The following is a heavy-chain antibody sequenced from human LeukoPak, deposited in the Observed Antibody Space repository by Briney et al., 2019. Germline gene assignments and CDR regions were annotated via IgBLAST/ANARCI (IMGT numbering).Heavy chain of an antibody. CDR1: GFTFSSYW. CDR2: TRNEANIYTT. CDR3: ASPVGATTVRAFDI. J-gene: IGHJ3*02. Sequence: GGSLRLSCAASGFTFSSYWMSWVRQAPGKGLEWVGRTRNEANIYTTKYAASVKGRFTISRDDSKNSLYLQMNSLKTEDTAVYYCASPVGATTVRAFDIWGQGTMVTVSS. D-gene: IGHD1-26*01. V-gene: IGHV3-72*01.